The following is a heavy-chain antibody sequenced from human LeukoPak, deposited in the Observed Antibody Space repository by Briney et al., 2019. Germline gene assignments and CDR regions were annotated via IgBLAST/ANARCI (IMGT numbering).Heavy chain of an antibody. Sequence: GGSLRPSCAAAGFTFNNACMSWVRQAPGKGLEWIGRIKSDGGTTDYAAPVKGRFTISRDDSKNTLYLQINSLKAEDTAVYYCARDETSGYYFPGYWGQGTLVTVSS. CDR1: GFTFNNAC. D-gene: IGHD3-22*01. CDR2: IKSDGGTT. CDR3: ARDETSGYYFPGY. J-gene: IGHJ4*02. V-gene: IGHV3-15*01.